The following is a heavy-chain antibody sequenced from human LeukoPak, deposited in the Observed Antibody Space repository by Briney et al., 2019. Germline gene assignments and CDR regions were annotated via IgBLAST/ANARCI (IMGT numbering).Heavy chain of an antibody. D-gene: IGHD4-23*01. Sequence: SETLSLTCAVYGGSFSGYYWSWIRQPPGKGLEWIGEINHSGSTNYNPSLKSRVTISVDTSKKQFSLKLSSVTAADTAVYYCARGGGNSGYYFDYWGQGTLVTVSS. V-gene: IGHV4-34*01. CDR1: GGSFSGYY. CDR2: INHSGST. J-gene: IGHJ4*02. CDR3: ARGGGNSGYYFDY.